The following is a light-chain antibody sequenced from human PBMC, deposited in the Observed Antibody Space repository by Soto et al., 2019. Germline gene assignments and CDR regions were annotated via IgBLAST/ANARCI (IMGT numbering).Light chain of an antibody. V-gene: IGKV1-39*01. CDR3: QQSFGTPFT. CDR1: QGIDNY. Sequence: DIQMTQSPSSLSASVGDRVTITCRASQGIDNYLNWYQQKPGKAPKLLIYAASSLQSGVPSRFSGSGSGTDFTLTISSLQPEDFATYYCQQSFGTPFTFGPGTKVDIK. CDR2: AAS. J-gene: IGKJ3*01.